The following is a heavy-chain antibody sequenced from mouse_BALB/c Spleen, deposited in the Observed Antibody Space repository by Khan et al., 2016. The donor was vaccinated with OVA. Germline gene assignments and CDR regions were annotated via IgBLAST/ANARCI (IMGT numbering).Heavy chain of an antibody. D-gene: IGHD3-2*01. V-gene: IGHV3-2*02. CDR1: GYSITSDYV. CDR2: ISYSGST. Sequence: EVQLQESGPGLVKPSQSLSLTCTVTGYSITSDYVWNWIRQFPGNKQEWMGYISYSGSTSYTPSLKSRISITRNTSKSQLCLQMNAETTEATATYYWTGGRAYGGQGTLVTVSA. J-gene: IGHJ3*01. CDR3: TGGRAY.